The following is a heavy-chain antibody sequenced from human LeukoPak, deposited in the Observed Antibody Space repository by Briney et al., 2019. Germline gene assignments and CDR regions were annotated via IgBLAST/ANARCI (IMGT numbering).Heavy chain of an antibody. V-gene: IGHV4-39*07. J-gene: IGHJ4*02. D-gene: IGHD3-9*01. CDR3: ARAPLLTGYFDFDY. CDR2: IYYSGST. CDR1: GGSISSSSYY. Sequence: PSETLSLTCTVSGGSISSSSYYWGWIRQPPGKGLEWIGSIYYSGSTYYNPSLKSRVTISVDTSKNQFSLKLSPVTAADTAVYYCARAPLLTGYFDFDYWGQGTLVTVSS.